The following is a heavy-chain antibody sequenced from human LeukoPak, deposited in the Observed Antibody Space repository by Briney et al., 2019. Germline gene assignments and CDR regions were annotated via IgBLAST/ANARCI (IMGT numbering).Heavy chain of an antibody. D-gene: IGHD4-17*01. Sequence: GGSLRLSCAASGFTFSSYAMSWVRQAPGKGLEWVSAISGSGGSTYYADSVKGRFTISGDNSKNTLYLQMNSLRAEDTAVYYCAKDRPTVTTSGGLYNWFDPWGQGTLVTVSS. J-gene: IGHJ5*02. V-gene: IGHV3-23*01. CDR1: GFTFSSYA. CDR2: ISGSGGST. CDR3: AKDRPTVTTSGGLYNWFDP.